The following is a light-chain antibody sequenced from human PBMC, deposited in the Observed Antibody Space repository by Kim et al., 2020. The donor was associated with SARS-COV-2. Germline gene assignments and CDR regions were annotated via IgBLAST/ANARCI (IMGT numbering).Light chain of an antibody. J-gene: IGKJ2*01. CDR1: QAIRNN. V-gene: IGKV1-6*01. CDR3: LQDYNYPYT. CDR2: ATS. Sequence: AIQMTQSPSSLSASVGDRVTITCRASQAIRNNLGWYQHKPGRPPKLLIYATSTLHSGVPSRFSGSGSATDFTLTISSLQPEDFATYYCLQDYNYPYTLGQGTKLEI.